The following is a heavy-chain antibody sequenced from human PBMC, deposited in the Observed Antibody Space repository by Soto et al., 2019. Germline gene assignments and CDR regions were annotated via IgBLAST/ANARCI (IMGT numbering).Heavy chain of an antibody. J-gene: IGHJ4*02. CDR1: GFTFSSYA. V-gene: IGHV3-23*01. CDR3: AKLGFGESAPLDY. D-gene: IGHD3-10*01. CDR2: ISGSGGTT. Sequence: EAQLLESGGGLVQPGGSLSLSCAASGFTFSSYAMSWVRQAPGQGLEWVSTISGSGGTTYYADSVRGRFTISRDNSKYTLYLQMNSLRAEDTAVYFCAKLGFGESAPLDYWGQGTLVTVSS.